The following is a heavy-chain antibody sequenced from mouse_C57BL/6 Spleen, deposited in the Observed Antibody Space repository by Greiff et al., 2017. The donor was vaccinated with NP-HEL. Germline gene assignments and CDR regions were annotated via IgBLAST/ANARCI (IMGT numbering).Heavy chain of an antibody. J-gene: IGHJ2*01. Sequence: VKLQESGAELVRPGTSVKVSCKASGYAFTNYLIEWVKQRPGQGLEWIGVINPGSGGTNYNEKFKGKATLTADKSSSTAYMQLSSLTSEDSAVYFCARSGVVATDYCGQGTTLTVSS. CDR1: GYAFTNYL. V-gene: IGHV1-54*01. D-gene: IGHD1-1*01. CDR3: ARSGVVATDY. CDR2: INPGSGGT.